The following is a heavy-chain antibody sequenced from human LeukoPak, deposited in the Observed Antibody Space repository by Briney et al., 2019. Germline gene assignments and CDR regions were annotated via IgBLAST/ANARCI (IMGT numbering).Heavy chain of an antibody. J-gene: IGHJ6*02. CDR1: GYTFTDYY. V-gene: IGHV1-2*02. D-gene: IGHD2-15*01. CDR2: INPNSGGT. CDR3: ARGPDIVVVVAATPGDYYGMDV. Sequence: ASVKVSCKASGYTFTDYYMHWVGQAPGQGLEWMGWINPNSGGTNYAQKFQGRVTMTRDTSISTAYMELSRLRSDDTAVYYCARGPDIVVVVAATPGDYYGMDVWGQGTTVTVSS.